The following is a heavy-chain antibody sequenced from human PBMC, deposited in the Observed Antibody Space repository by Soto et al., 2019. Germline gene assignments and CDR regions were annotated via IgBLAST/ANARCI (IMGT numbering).Heavy chain of an antibody. CDR3: ARERPDGARLDP. J-gene: IGHJ5*02. D-gene: IGHD6-6*01. Sequence: SETLSLSCTVSGGSISSGDYYWSWIRQPPGKGLEWIGYIYYSGSTYYNPSLKSRVTISVDTSKNQFSLKLSSVTAADTAVYYCARERPDGARLDPWGQGTLVTVSS. CDR1: GGSISSGDYY. CDR2: IYYSGST. V-gene: IGHV4-30-4*01.